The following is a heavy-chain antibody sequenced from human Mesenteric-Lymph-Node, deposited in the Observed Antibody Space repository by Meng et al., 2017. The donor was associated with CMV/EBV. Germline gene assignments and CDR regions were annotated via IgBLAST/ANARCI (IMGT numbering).Heavy chain of an antibody. Sequence: ASVKVSCKASGYTFTSYYMHWVRQAPGQGLEWMGIINPSGGSTSYAQKFQGRVTMTRDTSTSTVYMELSSLRSEDTAVYYCARGPIVVVPAAGNILAPIYYFDYWGQGTLVTVSS. CDR2: INPSGGST. V-gene: IGHV1-46*01. CDR1: GYTFTSYY. D-gene: IGHD2-2*01. CDR3: ARGPIVVVPAAGNILAPIYYFDY. J-gene: IGHJ4*02.